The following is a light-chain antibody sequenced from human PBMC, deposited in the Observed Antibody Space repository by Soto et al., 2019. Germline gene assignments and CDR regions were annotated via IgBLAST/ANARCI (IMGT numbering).Light chain of an antibody. J-gene: IGKJ2*01. V-gene: IGKV3-20*01. CDR1: QSVSSSY. Sequence: ETVLTQSPGTLSLSPGERATLSCRASQSVSSSYLAWHQQKPGQAPRLLIYGASNRATGTPDRFSGSGSGTDFTLTISRLEPEDFAVYYCQQYGSSPLYTFGQGTKLEIK. CDR3: QQYGSSPLYT. CDR2: GAS.